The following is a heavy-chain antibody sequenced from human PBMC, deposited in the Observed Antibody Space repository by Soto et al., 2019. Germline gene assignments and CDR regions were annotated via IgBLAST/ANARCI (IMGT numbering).Heavy chain of an antibody. CDR1: GGTFSSYA. J-gene: IGHJ6*02. V-gene: IGHV1-69*13. Sequence: SVKVSCKASGGTFSSYAISWVRQAPGQGLEWMGGIIPIFGTANYAQKFQGRVAITADESTSTAYMELSSLRSEDTAVYYCARTPEHYDILTGYFPAYGMDVWGQGTTVTVSS. D-gene: IGHD3-9*01. CDR3: ARTPEHYDILTGYFPAYGMDV. CDR2: IIPIFGTA.